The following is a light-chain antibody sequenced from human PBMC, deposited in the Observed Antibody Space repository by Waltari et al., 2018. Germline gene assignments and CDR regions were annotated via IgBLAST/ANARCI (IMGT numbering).Light chain of an antibody. CDR1: QSISSW. V-gene: IGKV1-12*01. CDR2: KAS. Sequence: DIQMTQSPSSLSASVGDTVTITCRASQSISSWLDWYQQKPGKAPKLLIYKASSLQSGVPSRFSGSGSWTDFTLTISSLQPEDFATYYCLQYSSSPLTFGGGTKVEIK. J-gene: IGKJ4*01. CDR3: LQYSSSPLT.